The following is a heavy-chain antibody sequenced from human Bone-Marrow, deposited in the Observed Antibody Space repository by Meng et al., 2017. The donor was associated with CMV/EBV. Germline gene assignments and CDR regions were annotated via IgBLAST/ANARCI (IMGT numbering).Heavy chain of an antibody. CDR1: GYTFTSYD. Sequence: ASVKVSCKASGYTFTSYDINWVRQATGQGLEWMGWMNPNSGNTGYAQKFQGRVTMTRNTSISTACMELSSLRSEDTAVYYCARRLTAARPRAKVWYYGMDVWGQGTTVTVSS. J-gene: IGHJ6*02. CDR3: ARRLTAARPRAKVWYYGMDV. V-gene: IGHV1-8*01. CDR2: MNPNSGNT. D-gene: IGHD6-6*01.